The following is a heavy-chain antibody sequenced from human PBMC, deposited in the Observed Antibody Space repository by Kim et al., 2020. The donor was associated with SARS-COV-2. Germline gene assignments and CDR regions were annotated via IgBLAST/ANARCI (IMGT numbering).Heavy chain of an antibody. CDR3: ARIVMNQLLH. D-gene: IGHD2-2*01. J-gene: IGHJ4*02. CDR2: YT. Sequence: YTNYSPSFQGHVTISADKSISTAYLQWSSLKASDTAMYYCARIVMNQLLHWGQGTLVTVSS. V-gene: IGHV5-10-1*01.